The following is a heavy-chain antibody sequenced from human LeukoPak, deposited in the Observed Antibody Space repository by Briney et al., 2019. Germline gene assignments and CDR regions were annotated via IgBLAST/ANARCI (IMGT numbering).Heavy chain of an antibody. J-gene: IGHJ4*02. V-gene: IGHV3-9*01. D-gene: IGHD2-2*01. CDR2: ISWNSGSI. Sequence: PGRSLRLSCAASGFTFDDYAMHWVRQAPGKGLEWVSGISWNSGSIGYADSVKGRFTISRDNAKNSLFLQMNSLRAEDTAIYYCTKDALISYRGAWSQSDYWGQGTLVTVSS. CDR1: GFTFDDYA. CDR3: TKDALISYRGAWSQSDY.